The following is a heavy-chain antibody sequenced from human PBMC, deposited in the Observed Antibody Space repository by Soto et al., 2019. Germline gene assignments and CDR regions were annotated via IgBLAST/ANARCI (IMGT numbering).Heavy chain of an antibody. CDR3: ARSVGGSNVNFDY. CDR1: GYTFTSYD. Sequence: QVQLVQSGAEVRTPGASVKVSCKASGYTFTSYDINWVRQATGQGPEWMGWMNRDSGNTGYVQKFQGRVTMTRKTDIITAYMELSSLSSEDTAVYYCARSVGGSNVNFDYWGQGTLVTVSS. CDR2: MNRDSGNT. D-gene: IGHD3-10*01. J-gene: IGHJ4*02. V-gene: IGHV1-8*01.